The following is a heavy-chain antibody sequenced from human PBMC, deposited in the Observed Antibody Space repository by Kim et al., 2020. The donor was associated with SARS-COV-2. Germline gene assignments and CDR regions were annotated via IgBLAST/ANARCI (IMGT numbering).Heavy chain of an antibody. CDR2: TYYRSKWYN. V-gene: IGHV6-1*01. CDR1: GDSVSSNSAA. D-gene: IGHD3-22*01. CDR3: ARDQEVVTNLYSRYGMDV. J-gene: IGHJ6*02. Sequence: SQTLSLTCAISGDSVSSNSAAWNSIRQSPSRGLEWLGRTYYRSKWYNDYAVSVKSRITINPDTSKNQFSLQLNSVTPEDTAVYYCARDQEVVTNLYSRYGMDVWGQGTTVTVSS.